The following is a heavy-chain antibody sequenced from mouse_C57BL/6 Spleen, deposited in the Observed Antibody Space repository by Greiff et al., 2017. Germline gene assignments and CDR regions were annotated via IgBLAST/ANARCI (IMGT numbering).Heavy chain of an antibody. CDR2: INPSNGGT. D-gene: IGHD1-1*01. CDR1: GYTFTSYW. CDR3: ASYSSSYYYAMDY. V-gene: IGHV1-53*01. Sequence: VQLQQPGTELVKPGASVKLSCKASGYTFTSYWMHWVKQRPGQGLEWIGNINPSNGGTNYNEKFKSKATLTVDKSSSTAYMQLSSLTSEDSAVYYCASYSSSYYYAMDYWGQGTSGTVSS. J-gene: IGHJ4*01.